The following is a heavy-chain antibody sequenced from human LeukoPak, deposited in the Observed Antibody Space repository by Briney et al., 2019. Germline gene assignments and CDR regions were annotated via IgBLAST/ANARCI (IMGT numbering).Heavy chain of an antibody. D-gene: IGHD3-22*01. Sequence: GGSLRLSCAASGFTFSSYGMHWVRQAPGKGLEWVAVRSYDEINKYTADSVKGRFTISRDNYKNTLYLQMNSLRPEDTAVYFCAKDTEGYYDSSGYADYWGQVTLVTVSS. CDR3: AKDTEGYYDSSGYADY. CDR2: RSYDEINK. CDR1: GFTFSSYG. V-gene: IGHV3-30*18. J-gene: IGHJ4*02.